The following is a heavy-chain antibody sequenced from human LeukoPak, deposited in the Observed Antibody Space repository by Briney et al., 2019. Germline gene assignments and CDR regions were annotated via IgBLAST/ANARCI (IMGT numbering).Heavy chain of an antibody. J-gene: IGHJ3*02. CDR1: GGSISSYY. CDR3: AKGYSGYDFGPNDAFDI. Sequence: SETLSLTCTVSGGSISSYYWNWIRQPAGKGLEWIGRIYKSGSTNYNPSLKSRVTMSVDTSKNQFSLKLSSVTAADTAVYYCAKGYSGYDFGPNDAFDIWGQGTMVTVSS. D-gene: IGHD5-12*01. CDR2: IYKSGST. V-gene: IGHV4-4*07.